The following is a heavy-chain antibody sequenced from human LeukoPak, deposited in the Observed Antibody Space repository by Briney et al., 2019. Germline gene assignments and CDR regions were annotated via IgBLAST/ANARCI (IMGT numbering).Heavy chain of an antibody. D-gene: IGHD6-19*01. CDR1: GGSFSGYY. V-gene: IGHV4-34*01. Sequence: PSETLSLTCAVYGGSFSGYYWSWIRQPPGKGLEWIGEINHSGSTNYNPSLKSRVTISVDTSKNQFSLKLRSVTAAVTAVYYCARLLAVAGSPFDYWGQGTLVTVSS. J-gene: IGHJ4*02. CDR3: ARLLAVAGSPFDY. CDR2: INHSGST.